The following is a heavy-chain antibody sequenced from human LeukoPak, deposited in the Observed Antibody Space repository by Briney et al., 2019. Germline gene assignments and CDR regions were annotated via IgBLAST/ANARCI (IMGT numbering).Heavy chain of an antibody. D-gene: IGHD3-10*01. J-gene: IGHJ5*02. CDR2: IYTSGST. CDR3: AREVTMVRGNWFDP. V-gene: IGHV4-4*07. CDR1: GGSISSYY. Sequence: PSETLSLTCTVSGGSISSYYWSWIRQPPGKGLEWIGRIYTSGSTNYNPSLKSRVTMSVDTSKNQFSLKLSSVTAADTAVYYCAREVTMVRGNWFDPWGQGTLVTVSS.